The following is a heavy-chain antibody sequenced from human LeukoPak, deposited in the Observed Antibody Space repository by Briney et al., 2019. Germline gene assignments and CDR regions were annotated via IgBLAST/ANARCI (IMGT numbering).Heavy chain of an antibody. CDR1: GFAFSNTG. J-gene: IGHJ4*02. Sequence: GGSLRLSCAASGFAFSNTGMTWVRQAPGRGLEWVSTISPTGEGTHYADSVKGRFTISRDNSKNTLSLEVNSLRADDTATYYCARDAGGAWPFDYWGQGTRVIVSS. CDR2: ISPTGEGT. V-gene: IGHV3-23*01. CDR3: ARDAGGAWPFDY. D-gene: IGHD4-17*01.